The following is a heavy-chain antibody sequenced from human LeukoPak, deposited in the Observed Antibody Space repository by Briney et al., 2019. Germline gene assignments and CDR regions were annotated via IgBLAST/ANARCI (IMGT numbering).Heavy chain of an antibody. Sequence: ASVKVSCKASGYTFTSYHMHWVRQAPGQGLEWMGIINPSGGTTNYAQKFRGRVTMTRDMSTSTVYMELSSLRSEDTAVYYCARDHTPYYYDSSGPPALGYWGQGTLVTVSS. D-gene: IGHD3-22*01. CDR2: INPSGGTT. J-gene: IGHJ4*02. CDR3: ARDHTPYYYDSSGPPALGY. V-gene: IGHV1-46*01. CDR1: GYTFTSYH.